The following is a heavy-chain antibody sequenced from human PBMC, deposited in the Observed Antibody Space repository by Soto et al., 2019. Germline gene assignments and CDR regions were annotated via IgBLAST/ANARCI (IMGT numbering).Heavy chain of an antibody. V-gene: IGHV4-59*08. Sequence: QVQLQESGPGLVKPSETLSLTCTVSGGSISSYYWSWIRQPPGKGLEWIGYIYYSGSTNYNPSLKSRVTRSVDTSKNQFSLKLSSVTAADTAVYYCARAGQDYDFWSGYYTGRWFDPWGQGTLVTVSS. CDR3: ARAGQDYDFWSGYYTGRWFDP. D-gene: IGHD3-3*01. J-gene: IGHJ5*02. CDR2: IYYSGST. CDR1: GGSISSYY.